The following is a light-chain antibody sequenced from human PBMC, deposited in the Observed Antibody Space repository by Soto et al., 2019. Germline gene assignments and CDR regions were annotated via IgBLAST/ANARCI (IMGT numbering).Light chain of an antibody. V-gene: IGKV3-20*01. J-gene: IGKJ2*03. CDR2: STS. CDR3: HQFGISPSMYS. Sequence: DTVLTQSPGTLSLSPGERATLSCRASQSVSSRYLAWYQQKPGQAPRLLIYSTSSRATGIPDRFSGSGSGTDFTLTISRLEPEDFAVYYCHQFGISPSMYSFGQGTKLEIK. CDR1: QSVSSRY.